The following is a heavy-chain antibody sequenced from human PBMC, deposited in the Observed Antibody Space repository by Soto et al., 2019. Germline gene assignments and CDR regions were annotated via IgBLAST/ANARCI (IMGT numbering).Heavy chain of an antibody. CDR3: AKDRPDDSSGWPYFFDY. CDR1: GFTFSSYA. J-gene: IGHJ4*02. CDR2: ISGSGGST. D-gene: IGHD6-19*01. Sequence: PGGSLRLSCAASGFTFSSYAMSWVRQAPGKGLEWVSAISGSGGSTYYADSVKGRFTISRDNSKNTLYLQMNSLRAEDTAVYYCAKDRPDDSSGWPYFFDYWGQGTLVTVSS. V-gene: IGHV3-23*01.